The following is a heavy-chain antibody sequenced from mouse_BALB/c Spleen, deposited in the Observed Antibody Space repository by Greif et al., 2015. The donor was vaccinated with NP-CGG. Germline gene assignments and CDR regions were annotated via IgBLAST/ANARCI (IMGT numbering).Heavy chain of an antibody. CDR3: ARCTAVVATGWYFDV. CDR2: ILPGSGST. CDR1: GYTFSSYW. J-gene: IGHJ1*01. D-gene: IGHD1-1*01. V-gene: IGHV1-9*01. Sequence: QVQLQQSGAELMKPGASVKISCKATGYTFSSYWIEWVKQRPGHGLEWIGEILPGSGSTNYNEKFKGKATFTADTSSNPAYRQLSSLTSEASAVYYCARCTAVVATGWYFDVWGAGTSVTVSA.